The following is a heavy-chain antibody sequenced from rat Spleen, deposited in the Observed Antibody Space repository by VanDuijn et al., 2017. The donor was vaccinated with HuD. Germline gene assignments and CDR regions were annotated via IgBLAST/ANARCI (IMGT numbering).Heavy chain of an antibody. D-gene: IGHD4-3*01. Sequence: EVKLVESGGGLVQPGRPLKLSCAASGFNFNDHWMGWVRQAPGKGLEWIGEVNKDSSIKKYSPSLKDKFTISRDNVQNTLYLQMNKLGSEDTGTYYCAREELGVRDWGQGVMVTVSS. J-gene: IGHJ2*01. CDR2: VNKDSSIK. V-gene: IGHV4-2*01. CDR1: GFNFNDHW. CDR3: AREELGVRD.